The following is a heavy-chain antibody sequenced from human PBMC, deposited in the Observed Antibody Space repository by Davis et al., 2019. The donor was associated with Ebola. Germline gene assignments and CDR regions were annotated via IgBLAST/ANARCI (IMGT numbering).Heavy chain of an antibody. CDR3: GKVRASGELLSVVFDY. CDR2: ISSDSDYI. D-gene: IGHD3-10*01. J-gene: IGHJ4*02. V-gene: IGHV3-21*01. CDR1: GFTFSTYS. Sequence: GESLKISCAASGFTFSTYSMSWVRQAPGKGLEWVSSISSDSDYIYYADSAKGRFTISRDNSKNTLYLQMSSLIPEDTAVYYCGKVRASGELLSVVFDYWGQGTLVTVSS.